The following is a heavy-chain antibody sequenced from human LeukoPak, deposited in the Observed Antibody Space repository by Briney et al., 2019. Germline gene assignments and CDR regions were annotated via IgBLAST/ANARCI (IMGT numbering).Heavy chain of an antibody. Sequence: GGSLRLSCAASGFTFSSYAMSWVRQAPGKGLEWVSTISGSGGSTYYADSVKGRFTISRDNSKNSLYLQMNSLRAEDTAVYYCARGVPYDSWSGPHYSDYWGQGTLVTVSS. V-gene: IGHV3-23*01. CDR3: ARGVPYDSWSGPHYSDY. J-gene: IGHJ4*02. D-gene: IGHD3-3*01. CDR1: GFTFSSYA. CDR2: ISGSGGST.